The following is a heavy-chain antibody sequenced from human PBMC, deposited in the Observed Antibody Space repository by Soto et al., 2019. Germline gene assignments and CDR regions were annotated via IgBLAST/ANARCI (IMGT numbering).Heavy chain of an antibody. CDR3: ARGVVDCTNGVCYTIRGAFDI. J-gene: IGHJ3*02. V-gene: IGHV4-34*01. D-gene: IGHD2-8*01. CDR2: INHSGST. CDR1: GGSFSGYY. Sequence: SETLSLTCAVYGGSFSGYYWSWIRQPPGKGLEWIGEINHSGSTNYNPSLKSRVTISVDTSKNQFSLKLSSVTAADTAVYYCARGVVDCTNGVCYTIRGAFDIWGQGTMVTVSS.